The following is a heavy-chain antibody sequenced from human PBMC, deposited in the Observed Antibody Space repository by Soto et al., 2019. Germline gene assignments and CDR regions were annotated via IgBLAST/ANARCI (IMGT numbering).Heavy chain of an antibody. Sequence: ASVKVSCKASGYTFTSYGISWVRQAPGQGLEWMGWISAYNGNTNYAQKLQGRFTISRDNSKNTLYLQMSSLRAEDTAVYYCVKDGDGYNAPFDYWGQETLVTVSS. V-gene: IGHV1-18*01. CDR1: GYTFTSYG. CDR2: ISAYNGNT. CDR3: VKDGDGYNAPFDY. D-gene: IGHD5-12*01. J-gene: IGHJ4*02.